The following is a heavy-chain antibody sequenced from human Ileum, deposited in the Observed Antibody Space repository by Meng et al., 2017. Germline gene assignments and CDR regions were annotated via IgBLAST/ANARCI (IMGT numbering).Heavy chain of an antibody. J-gene: IGHJ4*02. Sequence: SETLSLTCAVYGGSFSGYQWSWIRQPPNKGLEWIGEISHIGSANYNPSLKSRVTISQDTSKNQFSLNLTSVTAADTAVYYCATGGRNTPIVDYWGQGVLVTVSS. CDR2: ISHIGSA. CDR3: ATGGRNTPIVDY. V-gene: IGHV4-34*01. D-gene: IGHD2-15*01. CDR1: GGSFSGYQ.